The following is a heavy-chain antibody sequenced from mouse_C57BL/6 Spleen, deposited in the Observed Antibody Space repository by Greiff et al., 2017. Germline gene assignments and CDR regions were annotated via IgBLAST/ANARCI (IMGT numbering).Heavy chain of an antibody. V-gene: IGHV5-17*01. CDR1: GFTFSDYG. Sequence: EVHLVESGGGLVKPGGSLKLSCAASGFTFSDYGMHWVRQAPEKGLEWVAYISSGSSTIYYADTVKGRFTISRDNAKYTLFLQMTSLRSEDTAMYYCARKDYAYYAMDYWGQGTSVTVSS. CDR3: ARKDYAYYAMDY. CDR2: ISSGSSTI. D-gene: IGHD2-4*01. J-gene: IGHJ4*01.